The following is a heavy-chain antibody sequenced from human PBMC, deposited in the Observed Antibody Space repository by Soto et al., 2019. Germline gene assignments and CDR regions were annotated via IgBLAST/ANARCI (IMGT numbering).Heavy chain of an antibody. D-gene: IGHD6-6*01. J-gene: IGHJ4*02. V-gene: IGHV3-33*01. CDR3: ARGMSMAARPALIDY. CDR2: IWYDGSNK. CDR1: GFTFSSYG. Sequence: QVQLVESGGGVVQPGRSLRLSCAASGFTFSSYGMHWVRQAPGKGLEWVAVIWYDGSNKYYADSVKGRFTISRDNSKNTLYLQMNSLRAEDTAVYYCARGMSMAARPALIDYWGQGTLVTVSS.